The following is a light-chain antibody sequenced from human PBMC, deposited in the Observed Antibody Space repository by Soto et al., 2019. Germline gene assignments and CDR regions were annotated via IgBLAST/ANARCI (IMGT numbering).Light chain of an antibody. CDR2: DAS. J-gene: IGKJ5*01. Sequence: EIVLTQSPATLSLSPGERATLSCRASESVSTYLAWYQQKPGQAPRLLMYDASTRATGIPARFSGSGSGTDFTLTISGLQPEDSAVYFGQQRSNWPSITFGQGTRPEIK. CDR1: ESVSTY. CDR3: QQRSNWPSIT. V-gene: IGKV3-11*01.